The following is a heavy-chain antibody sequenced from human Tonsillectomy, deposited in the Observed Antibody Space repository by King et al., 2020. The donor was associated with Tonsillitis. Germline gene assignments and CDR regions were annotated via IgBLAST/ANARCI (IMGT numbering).Heavy chain of an antibody. CDR1: GASISSGNW. Sequence: QLQESGPGLVEPSGTLSLTCAVSGASISSGNWWTWVRQPPGKGLEWIGEISHTGSTNYNPSLKSRVTVSADKSKNEFSLKLSSVTAADTAVYYCAVRLTVTTWDQGTLVTVSS. D-gene: IGHD4-17*01. CDR2: ISHTGST. V-gene: IGHV4-4*02. J-gene: IGHJ1*01. CDR3: AVRLTVTT.